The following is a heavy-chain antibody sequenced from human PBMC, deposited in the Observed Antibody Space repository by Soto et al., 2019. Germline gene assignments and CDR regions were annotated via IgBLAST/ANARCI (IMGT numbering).Heavy chain of an antibody. V-gene: IGHV4-59*01. Sequence: SETLSLTCTVSGGSISSYYWSWIRQPPGKGLEWIGYIYYSGSTNYNPSLKSRVTISVGTSKNQFSLKLSSVTAADTAVYYCAKVLGIAAPYDYWGQGTLVTVSS. J-gene: IGHJ4*02. CDR3: AKVLGIAAPYDY. CDR2: IYYSGST. CDR1: GGSISSYY. D-gene: IGHD6-13*01.